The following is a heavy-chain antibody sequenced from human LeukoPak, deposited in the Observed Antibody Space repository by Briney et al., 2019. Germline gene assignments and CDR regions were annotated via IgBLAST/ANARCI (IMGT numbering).Heavy chain of an antibody. D-gene: IGHD5-18*01. J-gene: IGHJ4*02. V-gene: IGHV4-59*08. CDR1: GGSISSYY. Sequence: SETLSLTCTVSGGSISSYYWSWIRQPPGKGLEWFGYIYYSDNTNYNPSLKSRVTISEDTSKNQFSLKLSSVTAADTAVYYCARSMINGYSYGSHYFDYWGQGTLVTVSS. CDR2: IYYSDNT. CDR3: ARSMINGYSYGSHYFDY.